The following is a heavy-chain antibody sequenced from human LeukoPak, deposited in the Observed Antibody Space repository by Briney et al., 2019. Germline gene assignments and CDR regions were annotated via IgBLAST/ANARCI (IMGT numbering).Heavy chain of an antibody. V-gene: IGHV1-2*02. J-gene: IGHJ5*02. CDR1: GYTFTGYY. D-gene: IGHD6-6*01. CDR3: VRGSSSAAWFDP. CDR2: INPNSGGT. Sequence: ASVKVSCKASGYTFTGYYMHWVRQAPGQGLEWMGWINPNSGGTNYAQKFQGRVTMTRDASISTAYMELSRLTSDDTAVYYCVRGSSSAAWFDPWGQGTLVTVSS.